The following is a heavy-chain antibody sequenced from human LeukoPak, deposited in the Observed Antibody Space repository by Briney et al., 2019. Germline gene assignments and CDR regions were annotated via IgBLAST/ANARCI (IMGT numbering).Heavy chain of an antibody. J-gene: IGHJ3*02. Sequence: GESLKISCAASGFTFNNYAMNWVRQAPGKGLEWLSYIRGGGGHTRYSDSVKGRFTISRDNSKNMLYLQMNSLRAEDTAIYYCAKCSASYYNDAFDIWGRGTMVTVSS. CDR2: IRGGGGHT. CDR3: AKCSASYYNDAFDI. V-gene: IGHV3-23*01. CDR1: GFTFNNYA. D-gene: IGHD3-10*02.